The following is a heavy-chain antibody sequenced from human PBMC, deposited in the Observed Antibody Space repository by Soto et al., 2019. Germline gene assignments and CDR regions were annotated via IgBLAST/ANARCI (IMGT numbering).Heavy chain of an antibody. J-gene: IGHJ6*03. CDR2: ISYDGSNK. D-gene: IGHD3-3*01. V-gene: IGHV3-30*18. CDR1: GFTFSSYG. Sequence: PGGSLRLSCAASGFTFSSYGMHWVRQAPGKGLEWVAVISYDGSNKYYADSVKGRFTISRDNSKNTLYLQMNSLRAEDTAVYYCAKDQLRFLESYMDVWGKGTTVTVSS. CDR3: AKDQLRFLESYMDV.